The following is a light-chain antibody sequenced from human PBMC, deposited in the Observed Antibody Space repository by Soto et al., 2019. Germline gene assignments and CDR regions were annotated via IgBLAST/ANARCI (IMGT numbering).Light chain of an antibody. V-gene: IGLV2-14*01. CDR2: EVS. CDR1: SSDVGGYNF. Sequence: QSALTQPASVSGSPGQSITISCTGTSSDVGGYNFVSWFQQRPGKAPKLMIYEVSNRPSGVSNRFSGSKSGNTASLTISGLQAEDEADYYCTSYTKSSPLVFGTGTKVTV. J-gene: IGLJ1*01. CDR3: TSYTKSSPLV.